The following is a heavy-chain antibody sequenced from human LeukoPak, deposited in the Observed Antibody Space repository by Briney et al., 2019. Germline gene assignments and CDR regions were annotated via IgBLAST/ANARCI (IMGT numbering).Heavy chain of an antibody. V-gene: IGHV4-59*12. Sequence: NTSETLSLTCTVSGDSISTYYWNWIRQPPGKGLEWIGYIYYSGSTNYNPSLKSRVTILVDTSKNQFSLKLSSVTAADTAVYYCGGSGSYYYFDYWGQGTLVTVSS. J-gene: IGHJ4*02. CDR1: GDSISTYY. CDR2: IYYSGST. CDR3: GGSGSYYYFDY. D-gene: IGHD3-10*01.